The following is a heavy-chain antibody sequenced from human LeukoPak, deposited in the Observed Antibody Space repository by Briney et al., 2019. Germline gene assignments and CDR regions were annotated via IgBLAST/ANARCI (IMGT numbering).Heavy chain of an antibody. V-gene: IGHV1-18*01. CDR2: ISAYNGNT. D-gene: IGHD3-10*01. Sequence: ASVKVSCKASGYTFTSYGISWVRQAPGQGLEWMGWISAYNGNTNYAQKLQGRVTMTTDTSTSTAYMELRSLRSDDTAVYYCARAEINYYGSGGDFDYWGQGTLVTVSS. CDR3: ARAEINYYGSGGDFDY. CDR1: GYTFTSYG. J-gene: IGHJ4*02.